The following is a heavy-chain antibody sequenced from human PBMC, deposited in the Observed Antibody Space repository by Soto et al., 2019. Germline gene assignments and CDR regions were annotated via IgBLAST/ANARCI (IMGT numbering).Heavy chain of an antibody. V-gene: IGHV3-21*01. CDR2: ISSTSTYT. D-gene: IGHD6-19*01. Sequence: EGSLRLSCAASGFTFISYAMNWVRQTQEKGLEWVSSISSTSTYTHYADSVKGRFTISRDNANNSLFLQMNSLRAEDTAIYSCARDLALAGNYWGQGALVTVSS. CDR1: GFTFISYA. CDR3: ARDLALAGNY. J-gene: IGHJ4*02.